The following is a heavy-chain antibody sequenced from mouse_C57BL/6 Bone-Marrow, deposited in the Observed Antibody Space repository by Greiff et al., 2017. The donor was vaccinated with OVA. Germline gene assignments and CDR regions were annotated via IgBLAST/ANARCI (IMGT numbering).Heavy chain of an antibody. J-gene: IGHJ2*01. CDR2: IDPENGDT. Sequence: DVKLVESGAELVRPGASVKLSCTASGFNIKDDYMHWVKQRPEQGLEWIGWIDPENGDTEYASKFQGKATITADTSSNTAYLQLSSLTSEDTAVYYCTTRAVATDYWGQGTTLTVSS. D-gene: IGHD1-1*01. V-gene: IGHV14-4*01. CDR3: TTRAVATDY. CDR1: GFNIKDDY.